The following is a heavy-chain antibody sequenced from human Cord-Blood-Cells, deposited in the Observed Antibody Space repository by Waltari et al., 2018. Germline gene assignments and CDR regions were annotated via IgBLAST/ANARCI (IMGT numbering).Heavy chain of an antibody. J-gene: IGHJ6*02. V-gene: IGHV4-34*01. Sequence: QVQLQQWGAGLLKPSETLSLTCAVYGGSFIGYYWSWIRQPPGEGLAWIGEINHSGSTNYNPSLKSRVTISVDTSKNQFSLKLSSVTAADTAVYYCARRGPGPGYSGSYYYYYYGMDVWGQGTTVTVSS. CDR2: INHSGST. D-gene: IGHD1-26*01. CDR1: GGSFIGYY. CDR3: ARRGPGPGYSGSYYYYYYGMDV.